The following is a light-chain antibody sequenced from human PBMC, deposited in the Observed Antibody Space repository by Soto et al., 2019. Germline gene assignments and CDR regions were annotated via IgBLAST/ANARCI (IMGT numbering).Light chain of an antibody. CDR2: GAS. V-gene: IGKV3-11*01. CDR1: QSVTTY. CDR3: QQRTDWPIT. Sequence: EIVLTQSPATLSLSPGERATLSCRASQSVTTYLAWYQQKPGQAPRLLIYGASNRATGIPARLSGSGSGTDFTLTISSLEPEDFAVYYCQQRTDWPITFGQGTRLQIK. J-gene: IGKJ5*01.